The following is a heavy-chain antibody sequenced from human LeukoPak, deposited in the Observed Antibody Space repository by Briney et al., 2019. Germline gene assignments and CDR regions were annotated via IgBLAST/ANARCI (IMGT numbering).Heavy chain of an antibody. J-gene: IGHJ5*02. CDR2: INHSGST. D-gene: IGHD5-18*01. Sequence: PSETLSLTCAVYGGSFSGYYWSWIRQPPGKGLEWIGEINHSGSTNYNPSLRSRVTISVDTSRNQFSLKLTSVTAADTAIYYCARQMRAADTGNWFDPWGQGTLVTVSS. CDR3: ARQMRAADTGNWFDP. CDR1: GGSFSGYY. V-gene: IGHV4-34*01.